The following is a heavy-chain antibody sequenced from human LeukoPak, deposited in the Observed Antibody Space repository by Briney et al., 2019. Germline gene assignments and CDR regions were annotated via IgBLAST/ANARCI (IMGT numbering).Heavy chain of an antibody. V-gene: IGHV1-18*01. CDR3: ARLQFGGSSPRYYYYYMDV. Sequence: ASVKVSRKASVYTLINYGITWVRQPPGQGLEWMGWISVYNGNTNYAYKLQGRVTMTTDTSTSTAYMELMRLRSDDTAVYYCARLQFGGSSPRYYYYYMDVWGKGTTVTVSS. D-gene: IGHD5-24*01. CDR1: VYTLINYG. CDR2: ISVYNGNT. J-gene: IGHJ6*03.